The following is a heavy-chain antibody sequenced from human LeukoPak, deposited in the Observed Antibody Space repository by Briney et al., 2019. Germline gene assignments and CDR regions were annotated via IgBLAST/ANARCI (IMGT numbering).Heavy chain of an antibody. V-gene: IGHV4-34*01. CDR3: ASLYGSGSYYFGYYYYMDV. CDR2: INHSGST. Sequence: SETLSLTCAVYGGSFSGYYWSWIRQPPGKGLEWIGEINHSGSTNYNPSLKSRVTISVDTSKNQFSLKLSSVTAADTAVYYCASLYGSGSYYFGYYYYMDVWGKGTTVTISS. CDR1: GGSFSGYY. J-gene: IGHJ6*03. D-gene: IGHD3-10*01.